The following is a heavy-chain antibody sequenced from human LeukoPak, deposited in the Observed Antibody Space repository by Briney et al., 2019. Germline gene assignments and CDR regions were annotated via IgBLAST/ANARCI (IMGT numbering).Heavy chain of an antibody. CDR1: GFTFSSYG. CDR3: ARGYSSRDRVGDFDY. V-gene: IGHV3-33*01. D-gene: IGHD1-26*01. CDR2: IWDDGSNT. J-gene: IGHJ4*02. Sequence: GGSLRLSCAASGFTFSSYGMFWVRQAPGRGLEWVAVIWDDGSNTYYADSVKGRFTISRDNSKNTLYLQMNSLRTEDTAVCYCARGYSSRDRVGDFDYWGQGTLVTVSS.